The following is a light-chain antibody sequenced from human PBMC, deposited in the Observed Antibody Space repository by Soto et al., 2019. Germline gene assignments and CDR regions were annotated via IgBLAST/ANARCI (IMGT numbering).Light chain of an antibody. CDR1: QDINIW. J-gene: IGKJ1*01. Sequence: DIQLTQSPSTLSASVGDRVTITCRASQDINIWLAWYQQKPGEAPRLLIYKASSLESGVTSRFSGSGSATEFTLTISSLQPDDFATYYCQLYNKYLGTFGQGTKVEIK. CDR3: QLYNKYLGT. CDR2: KAS. V-gene: IGKV1-5*03.